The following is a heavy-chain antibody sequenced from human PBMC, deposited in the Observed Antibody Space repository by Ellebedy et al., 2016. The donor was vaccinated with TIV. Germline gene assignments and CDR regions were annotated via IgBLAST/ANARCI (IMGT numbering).Heavy chain of an antibody. CDR2: ISWDSVTI. Sequence: SLKISXAASGFTFENYTMHWVRQAPGKDLEWVSGISWDSVTIGCADSVKGRFSMSRDNAKNSLYLQMNSLRVEDTALYYCASSGVTGLDAFDIWGQGTMVTVSS. CDR3: ASSGVTGLDAFDI. CDR1: GFTFENYT. J-gene: IGHJ3*02. D-gene: IGHD5-18*01. V-gene: IGHV3-9*01.